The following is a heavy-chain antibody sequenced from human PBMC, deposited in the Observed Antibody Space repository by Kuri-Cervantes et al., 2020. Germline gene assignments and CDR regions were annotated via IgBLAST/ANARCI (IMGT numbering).Heavy chain of an antibody. V-gene: IGHV3-30-3*01. Sequence: GESLKISCAASGFTFSSYAMHWVRQAPGKGLEWVAVISYDGSNKYYADSVKGRFTISRDNSKNTLYLQMNSLRAEDTAVYYCAKDIGGQYSYARNYYYGMDVWGQGTTVTVSS. D-gene: IGHD5-18*01. CDR2: ISYDGSNK. J-gene: IGHJ6*02. CDR1: GFTFSSYA. CDR3: AKDIGGQYSYARNYYYGMDV.